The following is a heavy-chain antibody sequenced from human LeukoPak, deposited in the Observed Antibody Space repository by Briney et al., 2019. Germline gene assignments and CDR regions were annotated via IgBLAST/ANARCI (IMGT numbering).Heavy chain of an antibody. CDR1: GGSISSSSYY. J-gene: IGHJ6*03. V-gene: IGHV4-61*01. CDR3: ARVSGSYYYGSGSQYYYYYMDV. CDR2: IYYSGST. D-gene: IGHD3-10*01. Sequence: SETLSLTCTVSGGSISSSSYYWSWIRQPPGKGLEWIGYIYYSGSTNYNPSLKSRVTISVDTSKNQFSLKLSSVTAADTAVYYCARVSGSYYYGSGSQYYYYYMDVWGRGTTVTISS.